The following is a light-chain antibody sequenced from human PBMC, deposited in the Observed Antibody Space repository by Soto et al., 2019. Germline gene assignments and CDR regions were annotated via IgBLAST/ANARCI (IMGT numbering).Light chain of an antibody. CDR1: SSDVGGYNY. CDR2: GVS. V-gene: IGLV2-14*01. CDR3: SSYTSSSTLLYV. J-gene: IGLJ1*01. Sequence: QSVLTQPASVSGSPGQSITISCTGTSSDVGGYNYVSWYQQHPGKAPKLMIYGVSNRPSGVSNRFSGSKSGNTASLTISGLQAEDEADYYCSSYTSSSTLLYVFGTGTKVTVL.